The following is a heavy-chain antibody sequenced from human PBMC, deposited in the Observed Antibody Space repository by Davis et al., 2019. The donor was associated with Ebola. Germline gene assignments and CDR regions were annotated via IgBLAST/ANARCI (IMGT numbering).Heavy chain of an antibody. D-gene: IGHD1-26*01. V-gene: IGHV1-18*01. CDR1: GYTFTNYA. CDR2: ISAYNGNT. CDR3: ARTSIVGTTTTASDI. Sequence: ASVKVSCKASGYTFTNYAISWVRQAPGQGLEWMGWISAYNGNTNYAQILQGRVTMTTDTSTGTAYMELRSLRSDDTAVYFSARTSIVGTTTTASDIWGQGTKVTVSS. J-gene: IGHJ3*02.